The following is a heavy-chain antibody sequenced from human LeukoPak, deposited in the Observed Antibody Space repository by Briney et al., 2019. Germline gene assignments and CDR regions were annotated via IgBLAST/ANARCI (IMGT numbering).Heavy chain of an antibody. Sequence: PGGSLRLSCAASGFSSRSFDMNWVSQPPGKGLEWVSYISNSDKNTYYAEFVQGRFTISRDDAKNSLYLQMNSLRVEDTAVYYCARSDLSLVWGKGTTVTVSS. CDR2: ISNSDKNT. V-gene: IGHV3-48*03. CDR1: GFSSRSFD. D-gene: IGHD2-21*02. CDR3: ARSDLSLV. J-gene: IGHJ6*03.